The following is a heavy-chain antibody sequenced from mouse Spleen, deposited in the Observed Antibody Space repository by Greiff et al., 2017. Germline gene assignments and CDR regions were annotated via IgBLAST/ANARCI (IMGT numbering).Heavy chain of an antibody. J-gene: IGHJ1*01. CDR1: GYTFTSYG. D-gene: IGHD2-3*01. CDR2: IYPRSGNT. Sequence: QVQLKESGAELARPGASVKLSCKASGYTFTSYGISWVKQRTGQGLEWIGEIYPRSGNTYYNEKFKGKATLTADKSSSTAYMELRSLTSEDSAVYFCGWSTRSYWYFDVWGAGTTVTVSS. V-gene: IGHV1-81*01. CDR3: GWSTRSYWYFDV.